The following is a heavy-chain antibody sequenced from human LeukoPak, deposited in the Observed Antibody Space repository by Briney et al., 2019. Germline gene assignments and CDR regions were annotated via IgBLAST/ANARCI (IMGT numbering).Heavy chain of an antibody. CDR3: VKDRTGTYTLDY. CDR2: ISDDGSRQ. Sequence: PGGSLRLSCAATGFAFSNYAIHWGRQAPDKGLEWVAFISDDGSRQHYADSVKGRFTISRDNSKNTLNLQMNSLRAEDTAVYYCVKDRTGTYTLDYWGQGTLVTVSS. V-gene: IGHV3-30-3*01. CDR1: GFAFSNYA. J-gene: IGHJ4*02. D-gene: IGHD3-10*01.